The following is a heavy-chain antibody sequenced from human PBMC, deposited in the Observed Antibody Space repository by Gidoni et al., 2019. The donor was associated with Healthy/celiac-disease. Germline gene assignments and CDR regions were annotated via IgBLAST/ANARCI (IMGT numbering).Heavy chain of an antibody. Sequence: QLQLQESGPGLVKPSETLSLTCTVSGGSISSSSYYWGWIRQPPGKGLEWIGSIYYSGSTYYNPSLKSRVTISVDTSKNQFSLKLSSVTAADTAVYYCARHRSGSYFGDYFDYWGQGTLVTVSS. J-gene: IGHJ4*02. CDR2: IYYSGST. CDR1: GGSISSSSYY. V-gene: IGHV4-39*01. CDR3: ARHRSGSYFGDYFDY. D-gene: IGHD1-26*01.